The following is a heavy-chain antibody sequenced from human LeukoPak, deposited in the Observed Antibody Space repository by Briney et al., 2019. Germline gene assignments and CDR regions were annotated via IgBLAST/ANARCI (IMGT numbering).Heavy chain of an antibody. Sequence: ASVKVSCKASGYSFTSYHIHWVRQAPGQGLECVGVINPNGGGTSYAKKFQGRVTMTRDTSISTAYMELSRLRSDDTAVYYCARDGGSYQFDYWGQGTLVTVSS. CDR2: INPNGGGT. CDR3: ARDGGSYQFDY. D-gene: IGHD1-26*01. V-gene: IGHV1-46*01. CDR1: GYSFTSYH. J-gene: IGHJ4*02.